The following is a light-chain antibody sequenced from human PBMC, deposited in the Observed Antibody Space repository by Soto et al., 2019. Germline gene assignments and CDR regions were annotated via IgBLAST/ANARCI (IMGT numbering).Light chain of an antibody. CDR1: RSVSSY. J-gene: IGKJ1*01. V-gene: IGKV3-11*01. Sequence: EIVMTQSPATLSVSPGERATLSCRASRSVSSYLAWYQQKPGQAPRLLIYDASNRATGIPARFSGSGSGTDFTLTISSLEPEDFAVYYCQQRSNWPRTFGQGTKVDIK. CDR3: QQRSNWPRT. CDR2: DAS.